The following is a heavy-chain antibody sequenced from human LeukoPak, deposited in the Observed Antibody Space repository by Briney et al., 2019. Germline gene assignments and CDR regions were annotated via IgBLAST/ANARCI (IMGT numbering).Heavy chain of an antibody. CDR1: GFTFSSYG. D-gene: IGHD5-12*01. CDR3: ARDEGYSGIFDY. CDR2: ISYDGSNK. J-gene: IGHJ4*02. V-gene: IGHV3-30*03. Sequence: GGSLRLSCAASGFTFSSYGMHWVRQAPGKGLEWVAVISYDGSNKYYADSVKGRFTISRDNSKNTLYLQMNSLRAEDTAVYYCARDEGYSGIFDYWGQGTLVTVSS.